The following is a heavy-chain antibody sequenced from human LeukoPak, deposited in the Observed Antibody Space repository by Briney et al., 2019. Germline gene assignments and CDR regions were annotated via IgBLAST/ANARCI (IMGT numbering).Heavy chain of an antibody. CDR2: IYTSAST. Sequence: PSETLSLTCTVSGGSISSYYWSWIRQPAGKGLEWIGRIYTSASTNYNPSLKSRVTMSVDTSKNQFSLKLSSVTAADTAVYYCARGEKLGYCSGGSCYLLAFDYWGQGTLVTVSS. V-gene: IGHV4-4*07. CDR1: GGSISSYY. CDR3: ARGEKLGYCSGGSCYLLAFDY. J-gene: IGHJ4*02. D-gene: IGHD2-15*01.